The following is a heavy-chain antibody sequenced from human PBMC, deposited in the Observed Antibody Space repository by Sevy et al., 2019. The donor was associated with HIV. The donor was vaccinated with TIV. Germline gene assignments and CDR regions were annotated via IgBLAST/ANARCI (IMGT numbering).Heavy chain of an antibody. D-gene: IGHD6-13*01. CDR3: ARGAYISSWYRLEN. CDR2: ISYDGSNK. Sequence: GGSLRLSCAASGFTFSSYTMHWVRQAPDKGLEWVAVISYDGSNKYYADSVKGRFTISRDNSNNTLYVQMNSLRAEDTAVYYCARGAYISSWYRLENWGQGTQVTVSS. V-gene: IGHV3-30-3*01. CDR1: GFTFSSYT. J-gene: IGHJ4*02.